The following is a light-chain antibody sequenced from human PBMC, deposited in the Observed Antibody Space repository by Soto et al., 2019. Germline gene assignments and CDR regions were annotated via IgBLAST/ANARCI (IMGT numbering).Light chain of an antibody. CDR2: AAS. Sequence: DIQMTQSPSSLSASVGDRVTITCRASQTIIRYLNWYQQKPGRAPNLLIYAASSLQSGVPSRFSGSGSGTEFTLTISSLQPVDFATYYCQQSYSTLFTFGPGTKVEIK. V-gene: IGKV1-39*01. CDR3: QQSYSTLFT. J-gene: IGKJ3*01. CDR1: QTIIRY.